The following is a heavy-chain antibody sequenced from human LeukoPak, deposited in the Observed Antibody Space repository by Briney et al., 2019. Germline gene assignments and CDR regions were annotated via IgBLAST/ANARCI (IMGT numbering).Heavy chain of an antibody. Sequence: GASVKVSCKTSGYTFTGYYIHWVRQAPGQGLEWMGWINTNTGNPTYAQGFTGRFVFSLDTSVSTAYLQISSLKAEDTAVYYCARTGSSDYYYYYMDVWGKGTTVTVSS. V-gene: IGHV7-4-1*02. J-gene: IGHJ6*03. CDR2: INTNTGNP. CDR3: ARTGSSDYYYYYMDV. CDR1: GYTFTGYY. D-gene: IGHD3-10*01.